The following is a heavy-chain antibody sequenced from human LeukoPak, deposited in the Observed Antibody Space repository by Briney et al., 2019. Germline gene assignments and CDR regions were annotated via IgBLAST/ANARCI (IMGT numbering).Heavy chain of an antibody. V-gene: IGHV4-59*11. J-gene: IGHJ3*02. CDR2: IYYSGST. Sequence: SETLSLTCTVSGGSISSHYWSWIRQPPGKGLEWIGYIYYSGSTNYNPSLKSRVTISVDTSKNQFSLKLSSVTAADTAVCYCARDRGSYGAFDIWGQGTMVTVSS. CDR3: ARDRGSYGAFDI. CDR1: GGSISSHY. D-gene: IGHD1-26*01.